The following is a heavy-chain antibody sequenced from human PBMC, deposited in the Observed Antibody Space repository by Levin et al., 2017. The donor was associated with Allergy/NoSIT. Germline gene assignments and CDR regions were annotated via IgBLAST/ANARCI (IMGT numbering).Heavy chain of an antibody. CDR1: GGSFSSSY. CDR3: AGAFASAGTDSVYFYYYGVDV. D-gene: IGHD6-13*01. V-gene: IGHV4-34*01. J-gene: IGHJ6*02. CDR2: INHSGTT. Sequence: SETLSLTCGVYGGSFSSSYWSWIRQPPGKGLEWIGEINHSGTTKYNPSLKSRVTISVDTSENQISLRLSSVTAADTAAYYCAGAFASAGTDSVYFYYYGVDVWGQGTTVTVSS.